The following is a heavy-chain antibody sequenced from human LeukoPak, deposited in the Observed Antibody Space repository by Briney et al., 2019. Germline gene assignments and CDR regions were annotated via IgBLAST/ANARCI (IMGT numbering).Heavy chain of an antibody. CDR3: ARDGSYHNDY. J-gene: IGHJ4*02. D-gene: IGHD1-26*01. CDR2: ISYDGSNK. CDR1: GFTFSSYA. V-gene: IGHV3-30-3*01. Sequence: GGSLRLSCAASGFTFSSYAMHWVRQAPGKGLEWVAVISYDGSNKYYADSVKGRFTISRDNSKNTLYLQMNSLRAEDTAVYYCARDGSYHNDYWGQGTLVTVSS.